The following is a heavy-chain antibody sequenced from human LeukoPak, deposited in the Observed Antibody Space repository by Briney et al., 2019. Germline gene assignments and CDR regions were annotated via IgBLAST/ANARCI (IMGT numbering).Heavy chain of an antibody. J-gene: IGHJ5*02. D-gene: IGHD5/OR15-5a*01. CDR2: IYAGGST. Sequence: PGGSLRLSCAASGFTVNSNFMSWVRQAPGKGLEWVSAIYAGGSTYYEDSVKGRFTIFRGNSKNTVYLQMNSLRAEDTAVYYCARSSALRNNWLDPWGQGTLVTVSS. CDR1: GFTVNSNF. CDR3: ARSSALRNNWLDP. V-gene: IGHV3-53*01.